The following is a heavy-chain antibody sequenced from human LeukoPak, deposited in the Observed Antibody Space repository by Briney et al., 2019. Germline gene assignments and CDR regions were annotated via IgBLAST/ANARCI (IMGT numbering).Heavy chain of an antibody. J-gene: IGHJ4*02. V-gene: IGHV3-74*01. CDR1: GFTFSSSW. CDR3: VRDLSFSPDS. Sequence: GGSLRLSCAASGFTFSSSWMHWVRQVPGKGLVWVSHISPDGSYTDYADSVKGRFIISRDNAKNTMSLQMNSLRAEDTAVYYCVRDLSFSPDSWGQGTLVSVSP. CDR2: ISPDGSYT.